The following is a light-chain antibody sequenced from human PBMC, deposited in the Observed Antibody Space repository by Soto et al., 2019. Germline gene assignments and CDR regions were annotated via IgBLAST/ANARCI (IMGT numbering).Light chain of an antibody. CDR1: NSNIGSNP. Sequence: QSVLTQPPSASGTPGQRVTISCSGSNSNIGSNPVHWYQQFPGTAPKVLIYSNYQRPSGVPDRFSGSKSGTSASLAISGLQPEDEADYYCAAWDDRLSDLLFGGGTKVTVL. V-gene: IGLV1-44*01. CDR3: AAWDDRLSDLL. CDR2: SNY. J-gene: IGLJ2*01.